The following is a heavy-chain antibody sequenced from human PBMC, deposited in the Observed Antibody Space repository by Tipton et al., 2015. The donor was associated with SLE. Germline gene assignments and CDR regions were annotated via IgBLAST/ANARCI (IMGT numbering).Heavy chain of an antibody. J-gene: IGHJ5*02. D-gene: IGHD3-16*01. CDR1: GGSITRSGDY. CDR3: ARGLRGVMTGDWFDP. CDR2: ISYSGST. Sequence: TLSLTCTVSGGSITRSGDYWGWIRQSPGRGLDWIASISYSGSTYFHPTLKSRVTISRDTSKNQFSLKLSSVTAADTAVYYCARGLRGVMTGDWFDPWGQGTLVTVSS. V-gene: IGHV4-39*07.